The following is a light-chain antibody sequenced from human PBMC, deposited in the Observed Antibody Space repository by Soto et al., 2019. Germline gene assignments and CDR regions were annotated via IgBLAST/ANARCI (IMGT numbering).Light chain of an antibody. V-gene: IGLV2-11*01. CDR2: EVT. J-gene: IGLJ2*01. Sequence: QSVLTQPRSVSRSPGQSVTISCTGSSSDVGGYDHVSWYQQHPGKPPKLIIFEVTKRPSGVPHRFSGSKSGNTASLTISGLQAEDEADYYCQSFDADFVIFGGGTKLTVL. CDR1: SSDVGGYDH. CDR3: QSFDADFVI.